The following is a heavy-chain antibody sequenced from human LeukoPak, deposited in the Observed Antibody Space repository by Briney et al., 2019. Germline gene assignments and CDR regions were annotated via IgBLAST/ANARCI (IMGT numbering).Heavy chain of an antibody. V-gene: IGHV3-30-3*01. J-gene: IGHJ4*02. CDR3: AGEGGRRLQLIFDY. D-gene: IGHD5-24*01. Sequence: GGSLRLSCAASGFTFSSYAMHWVRQAPGKGLEWVAVISYDGSSKYNADSVKGRFTISRDNSKNTLYLQMNSLRAEDTAVYYCAGEGGRRLQLIFDYWGQGTLVIVSS. CDR2: ISYDGSSK. CDR1: GFTFSSYA.